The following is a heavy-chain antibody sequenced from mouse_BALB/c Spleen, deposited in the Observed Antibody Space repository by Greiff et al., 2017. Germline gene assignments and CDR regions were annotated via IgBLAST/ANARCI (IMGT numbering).Heavy chain of an antibody. CDR1: GFTFSSYY. V-gene: IGHV5-6-2*01. Sequence: EVMLVESGGGLVKLGGSLKLSCAASGFTFSSYYMSWVRQTPEKRLELVGAINSNGGSTYYPDTVKGRFTISRDNAKNTLYLQMSSLKSEDTALYYCARQGYGNYYAMDYWGQGTSVTVSS. CDR3: ARQGYGNYYAMDY. D-gene: IGHD1-2*01. CDR2: INSNGGST. J-gene: IGHJ4*01.